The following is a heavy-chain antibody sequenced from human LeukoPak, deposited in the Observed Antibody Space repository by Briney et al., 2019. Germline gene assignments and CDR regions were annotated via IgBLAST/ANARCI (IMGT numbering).Heavy chain of an antibody. D-gene: IGHD6-6*01. V-gene: IGHV1-69*04. CDR1: GGTFSSYA. J-gene: IGHJ5*02. CDR2: IIPILGIA. Sequence: SVKVSCKASGGTFSSYATSWVRQAPGQGLEWMGRIIPILGIANYAQKFQGRVTITADKSTSTAYMELSSLRSEDTAVYYCATDPDAAPDTYWFDPWGQGTLVTVSS. CDR3: ATDPDAAPDTYWFDP.